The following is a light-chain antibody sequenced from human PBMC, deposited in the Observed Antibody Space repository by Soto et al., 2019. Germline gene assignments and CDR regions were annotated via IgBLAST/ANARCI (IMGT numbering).Light chain of an antibody. CDR3: MQTTHWPPYT. CDR2: YVS. J-gene: IGKJ2*01. Sequence: DVVMTQSPLSLPVTLGQPASISCRSSQSLAYIDGNTYLAWFHQRPVHSPRSLIYYVSNRDSGVPDRFSGSGSGTDFTLKISRVEAEDVGSYYCMQTTHWPPYTFDQGTKLEIK. V-gene: IGKV2-30*01. CDR1: QSLAYIDGNTY.